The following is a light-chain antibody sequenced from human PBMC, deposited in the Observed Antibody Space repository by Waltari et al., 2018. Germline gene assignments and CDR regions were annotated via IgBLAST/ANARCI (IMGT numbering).Light chain of an antibody. V-gene: IGKV3-11*01. CDR3: QQRRSWPLT. Sequence: SCRAIQSVGTYLAWYQQRPGQSPRLLIYDASYRATGIPGRFSGSGSETDFTLTISSLQPEDFAVYYCQQRRSWPLTFGGGTRVQI. CDR2: DAS. J-gene: IGKJ4*01. CDR1: QSVGTY.